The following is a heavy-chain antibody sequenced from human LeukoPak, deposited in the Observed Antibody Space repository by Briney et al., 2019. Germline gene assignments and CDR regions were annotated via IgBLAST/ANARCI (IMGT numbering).Heavy chain of an antibody. V-gene: IGHV1-2*02. CDR3: ARANFLYCSSSTYLFDY. CDR2: INPNDGDT. CDR1: GYTFTDYY. Sequence: ASVKVSCKASGYTFTDYYMHWVRQAPGQGFEWMGWINPNDGDTNYAQKFQGRVTMTRDTSISTAHMEVSRLRSDDTAVYYCARANFLYCSSSTYLFDYWGQGTLVTVSS. D-gene: IGHD2-2*01. J-gene: IGHJ4*02.